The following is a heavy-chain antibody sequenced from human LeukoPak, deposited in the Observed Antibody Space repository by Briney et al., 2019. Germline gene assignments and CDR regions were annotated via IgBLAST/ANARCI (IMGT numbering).Heavy chain of an antibody. CDR2: INSDGSST. V-gene: IGHV3-74*01. D-gene: IGHD3-22*01. CDR1: GFTFSSYW. J-gene: IGHJ4*02. CDR3: ASFFRGYYTDY. Sequence: QPGGSLRLSCAASGFTFSSYWMHWVRQAPGKGLVWVSRINSDGSSTSYADSVKGRFTISRDNAKNTLYLQMNSLRAEDTAVYYCASFFRGYYTDYWGQGTLVTVSS.